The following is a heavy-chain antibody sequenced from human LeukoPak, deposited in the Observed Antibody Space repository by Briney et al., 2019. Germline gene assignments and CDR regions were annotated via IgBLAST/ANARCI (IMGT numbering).Heavy chain of an antibody. Sequence: GASLRISCAASGFTFSSYAMSWARQDPGKGLEWVSAISGSGGSTYYADSVKGRFTISRDNSKNTLYLQMNSLRAEDTAVYYCAKDQSFYGDFPGGYDYWGQGTLVTVSS. D-gene: IGHD4-17*01. J-gene: IGHJ4*02. CDR3: AKDQSFYGDFPGGYDY. CDR1: GFTFSSYA. V-gene: IGHV3-23*01. CDR2: ISGSGGST.